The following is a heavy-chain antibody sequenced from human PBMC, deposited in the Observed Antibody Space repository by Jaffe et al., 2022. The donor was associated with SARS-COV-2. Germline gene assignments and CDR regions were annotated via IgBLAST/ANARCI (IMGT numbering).Heavy chain of an antibody. Sequence: QVQLVESGGGVVQPGRSLRLSCAASGFTFSSYAMHWVRQAPGKGLEWVATISYDGSNKYHADSVKGRFTISRDTSKNTLHLQMNSLRIEDTAVYYCARALIRPRRGYDHSGYYYYGMDVWGRGTTVTVSS. D-gene: IGHD5-12*01. CDR2: ISYDGSNK. CDR1: GFTFSSYA. J-gene: IGHJ6*02. V-gene: IGHV3-30-3*01. CDR3: ARALIRPRRGYDHSGYYYYGMDV.